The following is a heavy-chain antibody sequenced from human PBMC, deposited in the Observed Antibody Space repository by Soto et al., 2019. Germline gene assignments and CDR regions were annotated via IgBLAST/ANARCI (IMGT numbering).Heavy chain of an antibody. D-gene: IGHD2-8*01. CDR2: ISAYNGNT. CDR3: ARVKGPRGVHYNWFDP. Sequence: VASVKVSCKASGYTFTSYGISWVRQAPGQGLEWMGWISAYNGNTNYAQKLQGRVTMTTDTSTSTAYMELRSLRSDDTAVYYCARVKGPRGVHYNWFDPWGQGTLVTVSS. J-gene: IGHJ5*02. V-gene: IGHV1-18*01. CDR1: GYTFTSYG.